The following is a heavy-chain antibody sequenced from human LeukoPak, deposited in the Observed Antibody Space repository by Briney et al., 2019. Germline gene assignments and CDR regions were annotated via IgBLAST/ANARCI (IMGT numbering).Heavy chain of an antibody. CDR3: AKDREDPHYYDSSGYYYD. D-gene: IGHD3-22*01. CDR2: INTDGSST. V-gene: IGHV3-74*01. CDR1: GFTFSTYW. J-gene: IGHJ4*02. Sequence: GSLSLSCAASGFTFSTYWMHWVRQAPGKGLVWVSRINTDGSSTSYADSVKGRFTISRDNSKNTLYLQMNSLRAEDTAVYYCAKDREDPHYYDSSGYYYDWGQGTLVTVSS.